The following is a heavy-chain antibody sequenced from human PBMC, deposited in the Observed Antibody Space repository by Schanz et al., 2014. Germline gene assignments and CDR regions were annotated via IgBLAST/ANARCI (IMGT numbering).Heavy chain of an antibody. D-gene: IGHD3-3*01. CDR2: ISAYNGNT. J-gene: IGHJ4*02. Sequence: QVQLVQSGAEVKKPGASVKVSCKASGYTFTSYGISWVRQAPGQGLEWMGWISAYNGNTKYPQKLQGRVTMTTDTSTSTAYMELTDLRSDDTAMYYCARDRRFFDRDDLYYFDSWGQGTLVTVSS. CDR3: ARDRRFFDRDDLYYFDS. V-gene: IGHV1-18*01. CDR1: GYTFTSYG.